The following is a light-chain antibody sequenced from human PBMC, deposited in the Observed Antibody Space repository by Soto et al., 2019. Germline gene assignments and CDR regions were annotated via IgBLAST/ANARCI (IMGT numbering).Light chain of an antibody. V-gene: IGKV1-5*01. J-gene: IGKJ1*01. CDR3: QHYNSYSEA. Sequence: DIQMTQSPSSLSPSLGDRVTITCRASQTISTYLNWYQQKPGKAPRLLVYDAYSLLSGVPSRFSGSGSGTEFTLTISSLQPDDFATYYCQHYNSYSEAFXQGTKV. CDR2: DAY. CDR1: QTISTY.